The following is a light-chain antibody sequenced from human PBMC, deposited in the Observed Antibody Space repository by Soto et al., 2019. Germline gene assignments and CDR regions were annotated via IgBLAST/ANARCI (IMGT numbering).Light chain of an antibody. CDR3: QSYDSSLSSSV. Sequence: QSVLTQPPSVSGAPGQRVTISCTGSSSNIGAGYDVHWYQQLPGTAPTLLIYGNNNRPSGVPDRFSGSKSGTSASLAITGLQAEDEADDYCQSYDSSLSSSVFGGGTKLTVL. CDR2: GNN. CDR1: SSNIGAGYD. J-gene: IGLJ2*01. V-gene: IGLV1-40*01.